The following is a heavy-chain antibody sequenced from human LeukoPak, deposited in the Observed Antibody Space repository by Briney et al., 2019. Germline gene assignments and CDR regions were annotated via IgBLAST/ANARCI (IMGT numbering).Heavy chain of an antibody. CDR2: IIPIFGTA. V-gene: IGHV1-69*01. Sequence: SVKVSCKASGGTFSSYAISWVRQAPGQGLEWMGGIIPIFGTANYAQKFQGRVTITADESTSTAYMELSSLRSEVTAVYYCARASIAGYYYYYYYMDVWGKGTTVTVSS. CDR3: ARASIAGYYYYYYYMDV. CDR1: GGTFSSYA. D-gene: IGHD6-6*01. J-gene: IGHJ6*03.